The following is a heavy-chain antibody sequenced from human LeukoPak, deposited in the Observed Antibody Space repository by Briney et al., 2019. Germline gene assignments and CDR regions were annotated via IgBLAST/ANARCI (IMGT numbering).Heavy chain of an antibody. CDR1: GDRVSTNNAA. CDR3: AREKVVIAATHYYGMDV. J-gene: IGHJ6*02. CDR2: TYYRSKWYN. D-gene: IGHD2-15*01. V-gene: IGHV6-1*01. Sequence: SQTLSLTCAISGDRVSTNNAAWSWLSQSPSRGLEWLGRTYYRSKWYNYYAGSVKSRIIFNPDTSKNQFSLQLNSVTPEDTAVYYCAREKVVIAATHYYGMDVWGQGTAVTVSS.